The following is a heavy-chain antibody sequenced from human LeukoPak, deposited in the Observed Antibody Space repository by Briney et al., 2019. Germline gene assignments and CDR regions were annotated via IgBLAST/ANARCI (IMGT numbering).Heavy chain of an antibody. CDR1: GYTFTGYY. V-gene: IGHV1-2*02. CDR2: INPNSGGT. CDR3: ARTRAFDAFDI. Sequence: AXVKVSCKASGYTFTGYYMHWVRQAPGQGLEWMGWINPNSGGTNYAQKFQGRVTMNRDTYIRTAYMELSRLRSDDTAVYYCARTRAFDAFDIWGQGTMVTVSS. J-gene: IGHJ3*02.